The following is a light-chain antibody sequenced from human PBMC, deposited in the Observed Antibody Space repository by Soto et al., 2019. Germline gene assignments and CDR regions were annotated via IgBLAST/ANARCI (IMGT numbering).Light chain of an antibody. V-gene: IGKV1-39*01. Sequence: DIQMTQSPSSLSASVGDRVTITCRASQSISSLLNWYQQKPGKAPKLLISAASSLQSGVPSRFSGSRSGTDFTLTISSLQPEDFATYSCQQSYSTPPTFGQGTRLEIK. CDR3: QQSYSTPPT. CDR1: QSISSL. CDR2: AAS. J-gene: IGKJ5*01.